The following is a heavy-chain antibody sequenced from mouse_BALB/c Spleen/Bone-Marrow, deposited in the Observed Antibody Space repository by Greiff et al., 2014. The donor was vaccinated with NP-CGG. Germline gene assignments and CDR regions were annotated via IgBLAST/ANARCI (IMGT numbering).Heavy chain of an antibody. D-gene: IGHD1-1*01. J-gene: IGHJ3*01. V-gene: IGHV14-3*02. Sequence: EVQLQQSGAELMKPGASVKLSCTASGFNIKDTYMHWVKQRPEQGLEWIGRIDPANGNTKYDPKFQGKATITADTSSNTAYLQLSSLTSEDTAVYYCAMYYYGSSLFAYWGQGTLVTVSA. CDR3: AMYYYGSSLFAY. CDR1: GFNIKDTY. CDR2: IDPANGNT.